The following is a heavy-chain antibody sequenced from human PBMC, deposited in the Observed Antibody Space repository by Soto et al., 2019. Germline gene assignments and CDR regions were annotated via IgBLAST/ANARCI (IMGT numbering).Heavy chain of an antibody. CDR2: ISYGGSNK. CDR1: GFTFSNYG. CDR3: AKDREAYCGGDCYSHYYYGMDV. J-gene: IGHJ6*02. V-gene: IGHV3-30*18. D-gene: IGHD2-21*02. Sequence: QVQLVESGGGVVQPGRSLRLSCAASGFTFSNYGMHWVRQAPGKGLEWVAVISYGGSNKYYADSVKGRFTISRDNSKNTLYLQMDSLRAEDTAVYYCAKDREAYCGGDCYSHYYYGMDVWGQGTTVTVSS.